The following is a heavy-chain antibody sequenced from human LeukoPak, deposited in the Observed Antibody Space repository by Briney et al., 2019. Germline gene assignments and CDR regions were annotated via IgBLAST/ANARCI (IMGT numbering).Heavy chain of an antibody. CDR2: IYYSGST. Sequence: PSETLSLTCTVSGGSISSYYWSWIRQPPGKGLEWIGSIYYSGSTYYNPSLKSRVTISVDTSKNQFSLKLSSVTAADTAVYYCARVWLQSVAFDYWGQGTLVTVSS. V-gene: IGHV4-59*12. CDR3: ARVWLQSVAFDY. J-gene: IGHJ4*02. D-gene: IGHD5-24*01. CDR1: GGSISSYY.